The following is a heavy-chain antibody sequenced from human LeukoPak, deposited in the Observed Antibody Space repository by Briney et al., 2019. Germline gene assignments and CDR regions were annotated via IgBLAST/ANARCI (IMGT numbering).Heavy chain of an antibody. CDR1: GYTFISYG. D-gene: IGHD4-17*01. V-gene: IGHV1-18*04. Sequence: EASVTVSYKASGYTFISYGFSWVRQAPGQGLEWMGWITAYNGNTNYAQKLQGRVTMTTDTSTSTAYMELRSLRSDDTAVYYWARLVTTYFDYWGQGTLVTVSS. CDR3: ARLVTTYFDY. J-gene: IGHJ4*02. CDR2: ITAYNGNT.